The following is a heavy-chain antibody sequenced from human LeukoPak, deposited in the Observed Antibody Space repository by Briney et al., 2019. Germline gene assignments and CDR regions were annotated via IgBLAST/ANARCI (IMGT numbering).Heavy chain of an antibody. V-gene: IGHV1-2*04. CDR2: INPDSGGT. D-gene: IGHD3-22*01. J-gene: IGHJ3*02. Sequence: VASVKVSCKASGYTFTGYYMHWLRQAPGQGLEWMGWINPDSGGTNYAQKFQGWVTMTRDTSISTAYMELSRLRSDDTAVYYCARNYYDSSGYAFDIWGQGTMVTVSS. CDR3: ARNYYDSSGYAFDI. CDR1: GYTFTGYY.